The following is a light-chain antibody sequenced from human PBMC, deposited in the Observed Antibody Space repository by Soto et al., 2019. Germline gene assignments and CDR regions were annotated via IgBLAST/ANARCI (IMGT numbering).Light chain of an antibody. CDR3: SSYTTSTTPVV. Sequence: QSALTQPASVSGSPGQSITISCTGTSSDVGGYNYVSWYQQYPGKVPKVMLYEVSNRPSGVSNRFSGSKSGNTASLTISGLQAEDEADYYCSSYTTSTTPVVFGGGTKVTVL. CDR2: EVS. CDR1: SSDVGGYNY. J-gene: IGLJ2*01. V-gene: IGLV2-14*01.